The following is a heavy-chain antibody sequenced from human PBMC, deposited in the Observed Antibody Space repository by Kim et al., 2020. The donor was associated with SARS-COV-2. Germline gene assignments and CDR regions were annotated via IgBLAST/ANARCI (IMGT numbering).Heavy chain of an antibody. CDR2: INHSGST. J-gene: IGHJ4*02. V-gene: IGHV4-34*01. D-gene: IGHD2-2*01. CDR3: ARGRVPAAIG. Sequence: SETLSLTCAVYGGSFSGYYWSWIRQPPGKGLEWIGEINHSGSTNYNPSLKSRVTISVDTSKNQFSLKLSSVTAADTAVYYCARGRVPAAIGWGQGTLVTVSS. CDR1: GGSFSGYY.